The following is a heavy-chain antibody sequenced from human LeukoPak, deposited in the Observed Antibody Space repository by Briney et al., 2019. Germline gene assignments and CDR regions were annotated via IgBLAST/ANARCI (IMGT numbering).Heavy chain of an antibody. D-gene: IGHD3-10*01. CDR1: GYTFTGYY. V-gene: IGHV1-2*04. CDR3: ARDGQGVGDLYQQIYGRDV. CDR2: INPNSGGT. Sequence: ASVKVSCKASGYTFTGYYMHWVRQAPGQGLEWMGWINPNSGGTNYAQKFQGWVTMTRDTSISTAYMELSRLRSDDTAVYYCARDGQGVGDLYQQIYGRDVGGKGTTVTVSS. J-gene: IGHJ6*04.